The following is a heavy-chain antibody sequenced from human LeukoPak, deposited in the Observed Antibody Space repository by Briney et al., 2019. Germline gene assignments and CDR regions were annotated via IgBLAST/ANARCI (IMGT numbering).Heavy chain of an antibody. Sequence: GSLRLSCAASGFTFTSYTMNWVRQAPGKGLEWVSYINPSSSDIYYADSVKGRFTISRDNAKNSLYLQMNSLRAEDTAVYYCARSTAVPHFQDWGQGTLVTVSS. CDR3: ARSTAVPHFQD. CDR1: GFTFTSYT. J-gene: IGHJ1*01. D-gene: IGHD2-2*02. V-gene: IGHV3-21*05. CDR2: INPSSSDI.